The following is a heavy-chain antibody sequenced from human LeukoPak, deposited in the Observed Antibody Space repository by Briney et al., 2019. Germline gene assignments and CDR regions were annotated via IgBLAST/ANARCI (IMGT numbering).Heavy chain of an antibody. D-gene: IGHD2-15*01. CDR1: GFTFSSYW. J-gene: IGHJ4*02. CDR3: AREGTGGSCYF. Sequence: GGSLRLSCAASGFTFSSYWMHWGRQGPGKGLGWVSRINADGSTTRFADSVKGRFTISRDNAKNTLYLQMNSLRAEDTAVYYCAREGTGGSCYFWGQGTLVTVSS. CDR2: INADGSTT. V-gene: IGHV3-74*01.